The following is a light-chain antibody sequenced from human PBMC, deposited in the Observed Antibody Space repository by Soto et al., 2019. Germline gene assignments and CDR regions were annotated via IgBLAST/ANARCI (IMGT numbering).Light chain of an antibody. CDR3: KQLNSYPLT. CDR2: AAS. CDR1: QGISSY. Sequence: IQLTQSPSSLSASVGDRVTITCRASQGISSYLAWYQQKPGKATKLLIYAASTLYSGVPSRFSGSGSGTDFTLTISSLQPEDFATYYCKQLNSYPLTFGPGTKVDIK. V-gene: IGKV1-9*01. J-gene: IGKJ3*01.